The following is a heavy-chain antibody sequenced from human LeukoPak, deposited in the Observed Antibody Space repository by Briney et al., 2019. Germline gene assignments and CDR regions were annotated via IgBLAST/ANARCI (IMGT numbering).Heavy chain of an antibody. J-gene: IGHJ6*03. CDR1: GYTFTGYY. Sequence: ASVKVSCKASGYTFTGYYMHWVRQAPGQGLEWMGGIIPIFGTANYAQKFQGRVTITAGESTSTAYMELSSLRSEDTAVYYCARDRGYYGSGRSGDYYYYYMDVWGKGTTVTISS. D-gene: IGHD3-10*01. V-gene: IGHV1-69*13. CDR3: ARDRGYYGSGRSGDYYYYYMDV. CDR2: IIPIFGTA.